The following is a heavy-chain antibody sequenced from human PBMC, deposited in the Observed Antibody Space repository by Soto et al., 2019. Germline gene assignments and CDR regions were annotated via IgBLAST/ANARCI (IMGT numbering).Heavy chain of an antibody. CDR3: ATRPPGVWVGVFDY. Sequence: PSETLSLTSTVSGGSIRSSNYSWGWIRQPPGKGLEWIGNIYYSGSASYNPSLKSRVTISVDTSKNQFSLKLNSVTPADTAVYYCATRPPGVWVGVFDYWSQGTLVTVSS. V-gene: IGHV4-39*01. CDR2: IYYSGSA. J-gene: IGHJ4*02. D-gene: IGHD1-26*01. CDR1: GGSIRSSNYS.